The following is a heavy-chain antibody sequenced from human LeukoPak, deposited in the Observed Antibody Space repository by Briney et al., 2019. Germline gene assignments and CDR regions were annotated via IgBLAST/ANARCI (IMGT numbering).Heavy chain of an antibody. Sequence: GESLKIACKGSGYSFTSYWIGWVRQMPGKGLEWMGISYPGDSDTRYSPSFQGQVTISADKSISTAYLQWSSLKASDTAMYYCARRAPSRSRELIDWGQGTLVTVFS. CDR2: SYPGDSDT. D-gene: IGHD1-26*01. J-gene: IGHJ4*02. CDR3: ARRAPSRSRELID. CDR1: GYSFTSYW. V-gene: IGHV5-51*01.